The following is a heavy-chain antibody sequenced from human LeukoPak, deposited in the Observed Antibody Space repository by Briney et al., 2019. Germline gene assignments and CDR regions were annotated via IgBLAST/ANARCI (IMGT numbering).Heavy chain of an antibody. V-gene: IGHV1-8*02. D-gene: IGHD3-10*01. CDR3: ARGDYYGSGNFDY. J-gene: IGHJ4*02. CDR1: GYTFTSYY. Sequence: GASVKVSCKASGYTFTSYYMHWVRQATGQGLEWMGWMNPNSANTGYAQKFQGRVTMTRNTSINTAYMELSSLRSEDTAVYYCARGDYYGSGNFDYWGQGSLVTVSS. CDR2: MNPNSANT.